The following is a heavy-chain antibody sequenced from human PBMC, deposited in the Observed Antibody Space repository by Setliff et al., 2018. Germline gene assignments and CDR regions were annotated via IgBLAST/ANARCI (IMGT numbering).Heavy chain of an antibody. CDR2: IYIGGSA. CDR3: ARLHYDYVWGSYRTSDYYYYYYMDV. D-gene: IGHD3-16*02. V-gene: IGHV4-4*07. J-gene: IGHJ6*03. Sequence: SETLSLTCTVSGGSISSYYWSWIRQPAGKGLEWIGHIYIGGSANYNPSLKSRVTMSIDTSKNQFSLKLNSVTAADMAVYYCARLHYDYVWGSYRTSDYYYYYYMDVWGKGTTVTVSS. CDR1: GGSISSYY.